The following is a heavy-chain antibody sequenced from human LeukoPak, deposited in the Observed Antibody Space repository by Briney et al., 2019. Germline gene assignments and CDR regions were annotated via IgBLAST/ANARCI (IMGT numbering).Heavy chain of an antibody. Sequence: PSQTLSLTCTVSGGSINNGGYYWSWIRQHPGKGLEWIGYIYYSGSSYYNPSLRSRVTISVDTSKNQFSLKLSSVTAADTAVYYCGAYGSGSSYYNWFDPWGQGTLVTVSS. V-gene: IGHV4-31*03. CDR1: GGSINNGGYY. CDR3: GAYGSGSSYYNWFDP. D-gene: IGHD3-10*01. CDR2: IYYSGSS. J-gene: IGHJ5*02.